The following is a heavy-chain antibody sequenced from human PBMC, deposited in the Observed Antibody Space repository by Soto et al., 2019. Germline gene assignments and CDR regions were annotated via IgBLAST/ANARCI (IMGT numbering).Heavy chain of an antibody. CDR2: ISAYNGNT. Sequence: ASVKVSCKASGYTFTSYGISWVRQAPGQGLEWMGWISAYNGNTNYAQKLQGRVAMTTDTSTSTAYMELRSPRSDDTAVYYCARDLITMVRGVTDYCYGMDVWGQGTTVTVSS. CDR3: ARDLITMVRGVTDYCYGMDV. D-gene: IGHD3-10*01. CDR1: GYTFTSYG. V-gene: IGHV1-18*01. J-gene: IGHJ6*02.